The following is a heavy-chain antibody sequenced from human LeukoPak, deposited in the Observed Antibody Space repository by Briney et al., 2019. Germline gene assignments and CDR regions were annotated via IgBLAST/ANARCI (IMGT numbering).Heavy chain of an antibody. J-gene: IGHJ4*02. CDR3: AKDLRAVAAAADNDY. CDR1: GFTFSSYA. V-gene: IGHV3-23*01. Sequence: GGSLRLSRAASGFTFSSYAMSWVRQAPGKGLEWVSAISGSGGSTYYADSVKGRLTIPRDNSKNTLYLQMNSLRAEDTAVYYCAKDLRAVAAAADNDYWGQGTLVTVSS. CDR2: ISGSGGST. D-gene: IGHD6-13*01.